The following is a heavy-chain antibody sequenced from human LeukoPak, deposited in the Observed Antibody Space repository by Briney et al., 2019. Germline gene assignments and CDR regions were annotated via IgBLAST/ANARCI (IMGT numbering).Heavy chain of an antibody. CDR2: IWYDGSNK. J-gene: IGHJ4*02. V-gene: IGHV3-33*01. D-gene: IGHD6-19*01. CDR1: GFNFFTYG. Sequence: PGGSLRLSCAASGFNFFTYGMHWVRQAPGKGLEWVAVIWYDGSNKYYADSVKGRFTISRDNSKNTLYLQMNSLRAEDTAVYYCARDHSSGWYSDYFDYWGQGTLVTVSS. CDR3: ARDHSSGWYSDYFDY.